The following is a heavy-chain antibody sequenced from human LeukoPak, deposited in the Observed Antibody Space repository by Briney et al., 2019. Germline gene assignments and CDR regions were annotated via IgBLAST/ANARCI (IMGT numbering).Heavy chain of an antibody. V-gene: IGHV3-21*01. CDR1: GFTFSSYS. D-gene: IGHD3-10*01. CDR2: ISSSSYI. Sequence: GGSLRLSCAASGFTFSSYSMNWVRQAPGKGLEWVSSISSSSYIYYADSVKGRFTISRDNAKNSLYLQMNSLRAEDTAVYYCARDYGSGSYYNSDAFDIWGQGTMVTVSS. J-gene: IGHJ3*02. CDR3: ARDYGSGSYYNSDAFDI.